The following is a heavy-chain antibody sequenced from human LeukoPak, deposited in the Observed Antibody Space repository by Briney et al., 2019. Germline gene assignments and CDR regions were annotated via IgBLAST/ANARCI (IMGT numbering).Heavy chain of an antibody. CDR1: GFTFGSYS. CDR3: ARFGRNPAFDY. V-gene: IGHV3-21*01. D-gene: IGHD3-10*01. Sequence: GGSLRLSCAASGFTFGSYSMNWVRQAPGKGLEWVSSISSSSSYIYYADSVKGRFTISRDNAKNSLYLQMNSLRAEDTAVYYCARFGRNPAFDYWGQGTLVTVSS. J-gene: IGHJ4*02. CDR2: ISSSSSYI.